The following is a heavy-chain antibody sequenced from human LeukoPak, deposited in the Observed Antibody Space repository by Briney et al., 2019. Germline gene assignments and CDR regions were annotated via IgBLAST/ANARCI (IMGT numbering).Heavy chain of an antibody. V-gene: IGHV1-2*02. D-gene: IGHD1-26*01. CDR2: INPKSGGT. Sequence: GASVKVSWKASGYTFTDYYIHWVRQVPGQGLEWMGWINPKSGGTNYALRFKGRVTMTRDTSITTVYMEASSLRSDDTAVYYCARYRYSGTSRSPLAFWGQGTTVTVSS. CDR1: GYTFTDYY. J-gene: IGHJ3*01. CDR3: ARYRYSGTSRSPLAF.